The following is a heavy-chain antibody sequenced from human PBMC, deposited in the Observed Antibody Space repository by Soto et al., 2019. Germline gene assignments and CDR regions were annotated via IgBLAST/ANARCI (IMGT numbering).Heavy chain of an antibody. J-gene: IGHJ4*02. V-gene: IGHV3-15*01. CDR2: IKSKTDGGTT. CDR1: GFTFSNAW. Sequence: GGSLRLYCAASGFTFSNAWMSWVRQAPGKGLEWVGRIKSKTDGGTTDYAAPVKGRFTISRDDSKNTLYLQMNSLKTEDTAVYYCTTDRIVGATTYDYWGQGTLVTVSS. CDR3: TTDRIVGATTYDY. D-gene: IGHD1-26*01.